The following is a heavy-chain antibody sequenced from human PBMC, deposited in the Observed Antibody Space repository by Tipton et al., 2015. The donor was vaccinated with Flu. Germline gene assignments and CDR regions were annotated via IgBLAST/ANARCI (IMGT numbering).Heavy chain of an antibody. CDR1: GYSLTSYW. CDR2: IYPGDSDT. Sequence: QLVQSGAEVKKPGESLKISCKGSGYSLTSYWIGWVRQMPGKGLEWMGIIYPGDSDTRYSPSFQGQVTISADKSISTAYLQWSSLKASDTAMYYCARTPYYYGSGTDYYYGMDVWGQGTTVTVSS. V-gene: IGHV5-51*01. CDR3: ARTPYYYGSGTDYYYGMDV. J-gene: IGHJ6*02. D-gene: IGHD3-10*01.